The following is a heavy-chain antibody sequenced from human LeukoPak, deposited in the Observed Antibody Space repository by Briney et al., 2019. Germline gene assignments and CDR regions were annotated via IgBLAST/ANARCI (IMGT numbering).Heavy chain of an antibody. Sequence: PGRSLRLSCAASGFTFSSYAMHWVRQAPGKGLEWVAVISYDGSNKYYADSVKGRFTISRDNSKNTLYLQMNSLRAEDTAVYHCAKGYCSGGSCYWGLFDYWGQGTLVTVSS. J-gene: IGHJ4*02. V-gene: IGHV3-30-3*01. CDR1: GFTFSSYA. CDR3: AKGYCSGGSCYWGLFDY. D-gene: IGHD2-15*01. CDR2: ISYDGSNK.